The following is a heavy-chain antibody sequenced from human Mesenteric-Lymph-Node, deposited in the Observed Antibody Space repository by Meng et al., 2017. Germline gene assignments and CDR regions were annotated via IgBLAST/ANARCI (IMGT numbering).Heavy chain of an antibody. Sequence: ASVKVSCKASGYTFTSYDINWVRQATGQGLEWMGWMNTNSGNTGYAQKFQGRVTITSNTSISTAYMELSSLRSEDAAVYYCARGSCYYYYYGMDVWGQGTTVTVSS. CDR1: GYTFTSYD. J-gene: IGHJ6*02. CDR3: ARGSCYYYYYGMDV. CDR2: MNTNSGNT. D-gene: IGHD2-15*01. V-gene: IGHV1-8*03.